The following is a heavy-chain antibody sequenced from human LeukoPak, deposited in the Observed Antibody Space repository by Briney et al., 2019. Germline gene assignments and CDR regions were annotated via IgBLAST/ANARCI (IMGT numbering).Heavy chain of an antibody. CDR1: GDSISSGDYY. Sequence: SETLSLTCTVSGDSISSGDYYWTWIRQPPGKGLECIGYIYHSGSTYYSPSLESRVTISVARSKTQFSLKLSSVTAADTAVYYCARGKQELTILDYWGQGTLVTVSS. CDR3: ARGKQELTILDY. J-gene: IGHJ4*02. V-gene: IGHV4-30-2*01. D-gene: IGHD1-7*01. CDR2: IYHSGST.